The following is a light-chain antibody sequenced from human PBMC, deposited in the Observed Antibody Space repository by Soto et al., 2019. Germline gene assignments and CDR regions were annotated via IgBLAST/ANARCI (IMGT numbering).Light chain of an antibody. V-gene: IGKV3D-15*01. Sequence: EIVMTQSPTILSVSPGERATLSCRASQSVSSNLAWYQQKPGQAPRLLIYGVYTRAPGIPARFSGSGSGTEFTLTISSLQSEDIAAYYCQQYDNFDWITFGQGTRLEIK. CDR3: QQYDNFDWIT. CDR1: QSVSSN. CDR2: GVY. J-gene: IGKJ5*01.